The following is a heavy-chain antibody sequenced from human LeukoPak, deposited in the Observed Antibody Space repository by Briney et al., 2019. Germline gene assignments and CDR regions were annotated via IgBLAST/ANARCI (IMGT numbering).Heavy chain of an antibody. J-gene: IGHJ4*02. CDR2: ISYDGSNK. CDR3: ARRFDI. V-gene: IGHV3-30*04. CDR1: GFTFSSYA. Sequence: GGSLRLSCAASGFTFSSYAMHWVRQAPGKGLEWVAVISYDGSNKYYADSVKGRFTISRDNAQDSLYLQMNSLRAEDTAVYYCARRFDIWGQGTLVTVSS.